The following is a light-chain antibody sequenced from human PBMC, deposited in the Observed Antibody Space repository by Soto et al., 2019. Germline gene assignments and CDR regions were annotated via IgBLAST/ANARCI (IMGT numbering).Light chain of an antibody. V-gene: IGKV1-27*01. CDR3: QKYDSVPFT. J-gene: IGKJ3*01. Sequence: DIPMTQSPSSLSASVGDRVTITCRASQGITNYLAWYQQKPGKVPKLLIYAASTLQSGVPSRFSGSGSWTDFTLTISNLQPEDVATYYCQKYDSVPFTFGPGTKVDIK. CDR2: AAS. CDR1: QGITNY.